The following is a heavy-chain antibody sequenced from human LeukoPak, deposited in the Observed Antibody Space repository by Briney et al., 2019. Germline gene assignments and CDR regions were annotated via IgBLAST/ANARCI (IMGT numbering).Heavy chain of an antibody. Sequence: SVKASCKASGGTFSSYAISWVRQAPGQGLEWMGGIIPIFGTANYAQKFQGRVTITADESTSTAYMELSSLRSEDTAVYYCARGSDPMLAPFYYYYMDVWGKGTTVTVSS. CDR1: GGTFSSYA. D-gene: IGHD3-16*01. V-gene: IGHV1-69*01. CDR2: IIPIFGTA. J-gene: IGHJ6*03. CDR3: ARGSDPMLAPFYYYYMDV.